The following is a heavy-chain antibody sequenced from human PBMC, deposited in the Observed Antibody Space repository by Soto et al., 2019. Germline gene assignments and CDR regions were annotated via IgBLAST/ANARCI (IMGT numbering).Heavy chain of an antibody. J-gene: IGHJ5*02. D-gene: IGHD3-16*01. CDR2: IYSGGAT. CDR3: ARGTGGSRRFDP. CDR1: GFIVSNNY. V-gene: IGHV3-53*02. Sequence: EVQLVETGGGLIQPGGSLRLSCEVSGFIVSNNYITWIRQAPGKGLEWVSIIYSGGATYYADSVKGRFTISRNNSKNTVDHQMNNLRAEDTAVYYCARGTGGSRRFDPWGQGTLVTVSS.